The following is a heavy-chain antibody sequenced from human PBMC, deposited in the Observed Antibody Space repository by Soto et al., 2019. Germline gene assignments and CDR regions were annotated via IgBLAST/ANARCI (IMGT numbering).Heavy chain of an antibody. CDR3: TTDVGRLRFRTYHNFDY. Sequence: PGGSLRLSCAASGFTFSSYAMSWVRQAPGKGLDWVGRIKSKTDGGTTDYAAPVKGRFTISRDDSKNTLYLQMNSLKTEDTAVYYCTTDVGRLRFRTYHNFDYWGQGTLVTVSS. D-gene: IGHD3-3*01. V-gene: IGHV3-15*01. J-gene: IGHJ4*02. CDR2: IKSKTDGGTT. CDR1: GFTFSSYA.